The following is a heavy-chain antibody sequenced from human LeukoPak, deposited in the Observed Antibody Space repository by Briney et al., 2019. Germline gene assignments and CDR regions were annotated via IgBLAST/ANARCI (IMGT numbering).Heavy chain of an antibody. J-gene: IGHJ4*02. V-gene: IGHV4-34*01. CDR2: INHSGST. CDR3: ARPRGDFWRGDRGRYFDY. CDR1: GGSFSGYY. Sequence: SETLSLTCAVYGGSFSGYYWSWIRQPPGKGLEWIGEINHSGSTNYNPSLKSRVTISVDTSKNQFSLKLSSVTAADTAVYYCARPRGDFWRGDRGRYFDYWGQGTLVTVSS. D-gene: IGHD3-3*01.